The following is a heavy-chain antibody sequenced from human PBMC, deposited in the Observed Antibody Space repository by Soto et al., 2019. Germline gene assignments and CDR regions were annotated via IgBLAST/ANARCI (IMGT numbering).Heavy chain of an antibody. CDR3: ARDTGVAGDTVVVPAARGGYNYYYGMDV. J-gene: IGHJ6*02. D-gene: IGHD2-2*01. Sequence: ASVKVSCKASGYTFTSYDINWVRQATGQGLEWMGWVNPNSGNTGYAKKFQGRVTMTRNTSISTAYMELSSLRSEDTDENYCARDTGVAGDTVVVPAARGGYNYYYGMDVWHQGPTVTVSS. CDR1: GYTFTSYD. CDR2: VNPNSGNT. V-gene: IGHV1-8*01.